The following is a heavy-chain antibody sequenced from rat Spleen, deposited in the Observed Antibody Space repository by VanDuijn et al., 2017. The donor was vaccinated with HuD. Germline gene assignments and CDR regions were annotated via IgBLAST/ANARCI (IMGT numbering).Heavy chain of an antibody. CDR3: ATRPTFDY. V-gene: IGHV5-17*01. J-gene: IGHJ2*01. CDR2: ISYDGSST. CDR1: GFTFSRFP. D-gene: IGHD2-1*01. Sequence: EVQLVESGGGLVQPGRSLKLSCSASGFTFSRFPMAWVRQAPMKGLEWIATISYDGSSTYYRDSVKGRFTISRDNAKSTLYLQMDSLRSEDTATYYCATRPTFDYWGQGVMVTVSS.